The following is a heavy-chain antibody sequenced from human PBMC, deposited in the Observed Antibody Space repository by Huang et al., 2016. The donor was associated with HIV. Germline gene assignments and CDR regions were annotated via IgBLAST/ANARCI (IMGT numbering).Heavy chain of an antibody. CDR2: VNPNNGAT. CDR3: TRDGVAPDEEFDY. J-gene: IGHJ4*02. D-gene: IGHD5-12*01. CDR1: GYAFADYL. V-gene: IGHV1-2*02. Sequence: QVQLVQPGAEVTKPGASVKVSCKPSGYAFADYLLHWVRQAPGQGLEWMAWVNPNNGATNYDQKFLGRLTVTGDTSMRTAYMELSGLTSDDTAKYYCTRDGVAPDEEFDYWGQGTVIIVSS.